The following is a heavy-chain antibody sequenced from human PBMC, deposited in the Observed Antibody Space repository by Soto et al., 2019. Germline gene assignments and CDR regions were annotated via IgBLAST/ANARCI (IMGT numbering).Heavy chain of an antibody. D-gene: IGHD3-9*01. V-gene: IGHV1-18*01. J-gene: IGHJ5*02. CDR3: ARVCYDILTGYYWFDP. CDR2: ISAYNGNT. Sequence: GASVKVSCKASGYTFTSYGISWVRQAPGQGLEWMGWISAYNGNTNYPQKLQGRVTITTDKSTSTAYMELSSLRSEDTAVYYCARVCYDILTGYYWFDPWGQGTLVTVSS. CDR1: GYTFTSYG.